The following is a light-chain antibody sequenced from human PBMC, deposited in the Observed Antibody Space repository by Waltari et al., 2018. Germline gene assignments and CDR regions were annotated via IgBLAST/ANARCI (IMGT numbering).Light chain of an antibody. Sequence: DIQMTQSPSSLSASVGDRVTITCRASQSISAWLAWYQLRPGKAPNPLISDASILERGVPSRCSGSGSGTEFTLTINSLQPDDFATYYCHQYTNFPLTFGGGTTVEIK. J-gene: IGKJ4*01. V-gene: IGKV1-5*01. CDR3: HQYTNFPLT. CDR2: DAS. CDR1: QSISAW.